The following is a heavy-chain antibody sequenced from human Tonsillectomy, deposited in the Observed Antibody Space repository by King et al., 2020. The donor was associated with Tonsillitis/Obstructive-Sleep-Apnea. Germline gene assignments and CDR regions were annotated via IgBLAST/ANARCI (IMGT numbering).Heavy chain of an antibody. D-gene: IGHD3/OR15-3a*01. CDR3: AREQGLVTEPRFDP. J-gene: IGHJ5*02. V-gene: IGHV3-33*01. CDR2: IWYDGSNK. CDR1: GFTFSSYG. Sequence: VQLVESGGGVVQPGRSLRLSCAASGFTFSSYGMHWVRQAPGKGLEWVAVIWYDGSNKYYADSVKGRFTISRDNSKNTLYLQMNSLRAEDTAVYYCAREQGLVTEPRFDPWGQGTLVTVSS.